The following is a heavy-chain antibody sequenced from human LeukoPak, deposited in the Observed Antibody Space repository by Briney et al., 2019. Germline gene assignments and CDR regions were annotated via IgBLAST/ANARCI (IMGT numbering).Heavy chain of an antibody. Sequence: GGSLSLSCAASGFTFSSYWMRWVRQAPGKELVWVANIKQDGSEKYYVDSVKGRFTISRDNAKNSLYLQMNSLRAEYTAVYYCARTRGYSSSPIRTPCFDYWGQGTLVTVSS. J-gene: IGHJ4*02. CDR2: IKQDGSEK. CDR3: ARTRGYSSSPIRTPCFDY. CDR1: GFTFSSYW. V-gene: IGHV3-7*01. D-gene: IGHD6-6*01.